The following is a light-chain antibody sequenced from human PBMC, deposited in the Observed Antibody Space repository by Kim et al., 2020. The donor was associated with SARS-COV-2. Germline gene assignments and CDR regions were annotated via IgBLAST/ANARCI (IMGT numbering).Light chain of an antibody. CDR1: SSNIGSNF. CDR2: RNN. CDR3: AAWDDRMNGRG. J-gene: IGLJ3*02. Sequence: QSVLTQSPSASGTPGQRVTISCSGTSSNIGSNFVYWYQQLPGSAPKVLIFRNNQRPSGVPDRFSGSRSGTSASLAISGLRSEDEAMYYCAAWDDRMNGRGFGGGTKVTVL. V-gene: IGLV1-47*01.